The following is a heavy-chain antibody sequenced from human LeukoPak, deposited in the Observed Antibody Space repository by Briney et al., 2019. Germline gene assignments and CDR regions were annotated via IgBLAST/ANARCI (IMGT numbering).Heavy chain of an antibody. CDR2: IKSDGSIT. V-gene: IGHV3-74*01. CDR3: ARGPGAWPPHFDN. CDR1: GFTFSSYW. J-gene: IGHJ4*02. Sequence: GGSLRLSCAASGFTFSSYWMHWVRQAPGKGLVWVSRIKSDGSITKYADSVKGRFTISRDKSKNTLFLQMNSLRADDTALYYCARGPGAWPPHFDNWGQGTLVTVSS.